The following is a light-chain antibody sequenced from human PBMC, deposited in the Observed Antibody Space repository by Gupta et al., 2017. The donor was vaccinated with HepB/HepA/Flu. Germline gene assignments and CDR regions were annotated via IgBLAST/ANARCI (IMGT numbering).Light chain of an antibody. CDR1: QDIRNY. J-gene: IGKJ2*01. CDR2: DVS. V-gene: IGKV1-33*01. Sequence: DIQMTQSPSSLSASVGDRVTITCQASQDIRNYLNWYQQKPGKAPQVLIYDVSNLERRVPSRFSGSGSGTDFHLTISSLQPEDIATYFCQQYDELPYTFGQGTKLEI. CDR3: QQYDELPYT.